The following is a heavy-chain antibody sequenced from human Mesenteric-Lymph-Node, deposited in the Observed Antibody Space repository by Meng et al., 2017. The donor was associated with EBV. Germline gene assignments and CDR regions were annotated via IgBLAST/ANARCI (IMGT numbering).Heavy chain of an antibody. V-gene: IGHV4-34*01. D-gene: IGHD3-16*02. Sequence: LQQWGAGHLTPSGTLSPTCAVYGGSFSGYYWSWIRQAPGQGLEWIGESTHNGIVNYNPSLKSRVAISVDTFKNQFSLRLTSVTAADTAIYYCARIESIWGTYRKYYFDYWAREPWSPSPQ. J-gene: IGHJ4*02. CDR2: STHNGIV. CDR3: ARIESIWGTYRKYYFDY. CDR1: GGSFSGYY.